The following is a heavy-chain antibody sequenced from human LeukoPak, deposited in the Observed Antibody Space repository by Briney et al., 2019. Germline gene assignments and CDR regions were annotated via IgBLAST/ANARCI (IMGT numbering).Heavy chain of an antibody. J-gene: IGHJ3*02. CDR2: IYYSGST. D-gene: IGHD1-1*01. Sequence: SETLSLTCTVSGGSISSYYWSWIRQPPGKGLEWIGYIYYSGSTNYNPSLKSRVTISVDTSKNQFSLKLSSVTAADTAVYYCARGENDHTTLYAFDIWGQGTMVTVSS. CDR3: ARGENDHTTLYAFDI. CDR1: GGSISSYY. V-gene: IGHV4-59*01.